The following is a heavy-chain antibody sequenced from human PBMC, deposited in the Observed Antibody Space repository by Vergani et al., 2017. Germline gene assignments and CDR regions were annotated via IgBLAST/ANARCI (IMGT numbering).Heavy chain of an antibody. D-gene: IGHD3-16*01. V-gene: IGHV3-11*05. CDR3: ARDQGVRDAFDI. CDR2: ISSSSSYT. CDR1: GFTFSDYY. Sequence: QVQLVESGGGLVKPGGYLRLSCAASGFTFSDYYMRWIRQAPGKGLEWVSYISSSSSYTNYADSVKGRFTISRANAKNSLYLQMNSLRAEDNAVYYCARDQGVRDAFDIWGQGTMVTVSS. J-gene: IGHJ3*02.